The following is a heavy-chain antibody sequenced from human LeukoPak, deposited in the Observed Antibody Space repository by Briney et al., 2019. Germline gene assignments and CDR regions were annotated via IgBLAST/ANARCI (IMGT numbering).Heavy chain of an antibody. Sequence: PSETLSLTFAVYGGSLSGYYWSWIRQPPGKGLDWIGEIHHSGSTYYNPSLKSRVTISVDTSKNQFSLKLSSVAAADTAVYSCARDVVDDAFDIWGQGTMVTVSS. CDR2: IHHSGST. CDR3: ARDVVDDAFDI. D-gene: IGHD2-15*01. V-gene: IGHV4-34*01. J-gene: IGHJ3*02. CDR1: GGSLSGYY.